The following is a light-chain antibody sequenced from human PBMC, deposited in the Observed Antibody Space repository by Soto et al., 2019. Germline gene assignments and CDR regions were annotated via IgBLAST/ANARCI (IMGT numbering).Light chain of an antibody. J-gene: IGLJ3*02. CDR3: SSFTSGNTWV. CDR1: SSDVGAYNY. CDR2: EVT. Sequence: QSALTQPPSASGSPGQSVTISCTGTSSDVGAYNYVSWYQQHAGKAPKLVIYEVTKRPSGVPDRFSGSKSANTASLTVSGLQAEDEADYYRSSFTSGNTWVFGGGTKLTVL. V-gene: IGLV2-8*01.